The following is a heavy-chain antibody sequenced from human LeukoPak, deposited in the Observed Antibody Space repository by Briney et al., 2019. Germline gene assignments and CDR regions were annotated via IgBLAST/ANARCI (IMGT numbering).Heavy chain of an antibody. J-gene: IGHJ4*02. CDR2: ISAYNGNT. CDR3: ARTFRGYYDSSGYYSLPAYFDY. D-gene: IGHD3-22*01. V-gene: IGHV1-18*01. CDR1: GYTFTSYG. Sequence: GASVKVSCKASGYTFTSYGIRWVRQAPGQGLEWMGWISAYNGNTNYAQKLQGRVTMTTDTSTSTAYMELRSLRSDDTAVYYCARTFRGYYDSSGYYSLPAYFDYWGQGTLVTVSS.